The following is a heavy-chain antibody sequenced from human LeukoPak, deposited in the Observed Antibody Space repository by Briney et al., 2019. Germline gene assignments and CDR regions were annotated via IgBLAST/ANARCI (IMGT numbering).Heavy chain of an antibody. CDR2: INSDGSIT. CDR1: GFTFTTYW. CDR3: ARLGSQGGVAALDY. V-gene: IGHV3-74*01. J-gene: IGHJ4*02. Sequence: GGSLRLSCAASGFTFTTYWMHWVRQAPGKGLVWVSHINSDGSITSYADSVKGRFTISRDNAKNTLYLQMNSLRAEDTAVYYCARLGSQGGVAALDYWGQGTLVTVSS. D-gene: IGHD6-25*01.